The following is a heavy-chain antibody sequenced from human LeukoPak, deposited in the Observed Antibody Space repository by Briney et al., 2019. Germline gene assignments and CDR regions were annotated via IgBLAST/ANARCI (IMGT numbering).Heavy chain of an antibody. V-gene: IGHV3-30*04. D-gene: IGHD6-19*01. Sequence: GRSLRLSCAASGFTFSSYAMHWVRQAPGKGLEWVAVISYDGSNKYYADSMKGRFTISRDNSKNTLYLQMNSLRAEDTAVYYCARGGEQWLYYFDYWGQGTLVTVSS. CDR2: ISYDGSNK. J-gene: IGHJ4*02. CDR1: GFTFSSYA. CDR3: ARGGEQWLYYFDY.